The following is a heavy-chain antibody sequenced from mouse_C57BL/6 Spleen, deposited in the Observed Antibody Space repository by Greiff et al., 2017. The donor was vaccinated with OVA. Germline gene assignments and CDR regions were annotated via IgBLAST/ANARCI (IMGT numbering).Heavy chain of an antibody. V-gene: IGHV1-69*01. CDR2: IDPSDSYT. CDR1: GYTFTSYW. CDR3: ALGGSGYARNYAMDY. D-gene: IGHD3-2*02. J-gene: IGHJ4*01. Sequence: QVQLKQPGAELVMPGASVKLSCKASGYTFTSYWMHWVKQRPGQGLEWIGEIDPSDSYTNYNQKFKGKSTLTVDKSSSTAYMQLSSLTSEDSAVYYCALGGSGYARNYAMDYWGQGTSVTVSS.